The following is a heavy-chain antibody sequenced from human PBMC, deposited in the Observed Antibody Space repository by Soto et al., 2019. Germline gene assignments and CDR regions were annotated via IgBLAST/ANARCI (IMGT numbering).Heavy chain of an antibody. CDR1: GGTFSSYA. J-gene: IGHJ4*02. CDR3: ARVSAHHLLPSYFDY. V-gene: IGHV1-69*13. Sequence: SVKVSCKASGGTFSSYAISWVRQAPGQGLEWMGGIIPIFGTANYAQKCQGRVTITADESTSTAYMELSSLRSEDTAVYYCARVSAHHLLPSYFDYWGQGTLFTASS. D-gene: IGHD2-2*01. CDR2: IIPIFGTA.